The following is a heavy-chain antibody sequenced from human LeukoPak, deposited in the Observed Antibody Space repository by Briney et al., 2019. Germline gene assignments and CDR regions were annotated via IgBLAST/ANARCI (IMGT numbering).Heavy chain of an antibody. CDR3: ARRVGATYYFDW. Sequence: RPGGSLRLSCAASEFTFSTYSMNWVRQAPGKGLEWISYISSGSNTIYYDDSVNGRFTTSKDNAKNSLYLQMNSLRAEDTAVYYCARRVGATYYFDWWGQGTLVTVSS. J-gene: IGHJ4*02. CDR1: EFTFSTYS. CDR2: ISSGSNTI. D-gene: IGHD1-26*01. V-gene: IGHV3-48*01.